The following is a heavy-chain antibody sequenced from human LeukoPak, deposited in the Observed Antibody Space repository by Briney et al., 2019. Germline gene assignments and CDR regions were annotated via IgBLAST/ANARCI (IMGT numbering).Heavy chain of an antibody. CDR2: IRSKAYGGTT. J-gene: IGHJ6*03. D-gene: IGHD6-13*01. CDR1: GFTFGDYA. Sequence: GGSLRLSCTASGFTFGDYAMSWVRQAPGKGLEWVGFIRSKAYGGTTEYAASVKGRFTISRDDSKSIAYLQMNSLKTEDTAVYYCTRDRPQLDTDYYYMDVWGKGTTVTVSS. CDR3: TRDRPQLDTDYYYMDV. V-gene: IGHV3-49*04.